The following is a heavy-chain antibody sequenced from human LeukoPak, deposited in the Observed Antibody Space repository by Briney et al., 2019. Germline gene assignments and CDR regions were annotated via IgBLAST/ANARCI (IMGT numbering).Heavy chain of an antibody. J-gene: IGHJ4*02. Sequence: SVKVSFKASGGTFSIYAISWVRQAPGQGLEWMGGIIPIFGTANYAQKFQGRVTITADESTSTAYMELSSLRSEDTAVYYCARGAGGYSGYDAHYYFDYWGQGTLVTVSS. CDR3: ARGAGGYSGYDAHYYFDY. D-gene: IGHD5-12*01. CDR1: GGTFSIYA. V-gene: IGHV1-69*13. CDR2: IIPIFGTA.